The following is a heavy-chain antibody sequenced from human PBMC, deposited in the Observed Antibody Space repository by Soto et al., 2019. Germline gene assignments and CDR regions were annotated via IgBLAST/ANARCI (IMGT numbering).Heavy chain of an antibody. D-gene: IGHD6-13*01. J-gene: IGHJ6*02. CDR2: IWYDGSNK. Sequence: QVQLVESGGGVVQPGRSLRLSCAASGFTFRSYGMHWVRQAPGKGLEWVAVIWYDGSNKYYADSVKGRFTISRDNSKNTLYLQMNSLRAEDTAVYYCARDSSSYYYYGMDVWGQGTTVTVSS. CDR3: ARDSSSYYYYGMDV. V-gene: IGHV3-33*01. CDR1: GFTFRSYG.